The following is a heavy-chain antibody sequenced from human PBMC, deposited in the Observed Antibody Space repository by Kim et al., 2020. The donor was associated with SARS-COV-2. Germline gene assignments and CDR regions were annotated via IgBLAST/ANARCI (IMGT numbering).Heavy chain of an antibody. CDR2: ISSSSSYI. CDR3: ARECVDSSSWSGFDY. Sequence: GGSLSLSCAASGFTFSSYSMNWVRQAPGKGLEWVSSISSSSSYIYYADSVKGRFTISRDNAKNSLYLQMNSLRAEDTAVYYCARECVDSSSWSGFDYWGQGTQVTGSS. J-gene: IGHJ4*02. D-gene: IGHD6-13*01. CDR1: GFTFSSYS. V-gene: IGHV3-21*01.